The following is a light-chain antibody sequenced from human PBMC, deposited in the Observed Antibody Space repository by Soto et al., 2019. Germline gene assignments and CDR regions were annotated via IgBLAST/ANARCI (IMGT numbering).Light chain of an antibody. CDR2: WAS. V-gene: IGKV4-1*01. CDR3: QQYSSPPHT. J-gene: IGKJ4*01. Sequence: DIVMTQSPDSLPVSLGERATITCKSSQNILYSSNNKNYLAWYQQRPGQSPHLLIYWASTRESGVPDRFSGSGSGTDFTLTISSLQAEDVAVYYCQQYSSPPHTFGGGTRVEIK. CDR1: QNILYSSNNKNY.